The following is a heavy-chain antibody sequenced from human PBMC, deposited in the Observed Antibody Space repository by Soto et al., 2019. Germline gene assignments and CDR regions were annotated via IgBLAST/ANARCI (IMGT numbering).Heavy chain of an antibody. CDR1: GFTFSSYA. V-gene: IGHV3-23*01. J-gene: IGHJ4*02. Sequence: PGGSLRLSCAASGFTFSSYAMSWVRQAPGKGLEWVSAISGSGGSTYYADSVKGRFTISRDNSKNTLYLQMNSLRAEDTAVYYCAKDLIPNYDILTGSLDYWGQGTLVTVSS. D-gene: IGHD3-9*01. CDR2: ISGSGGST. CDR3: AKDLIPNYDILTGSLDY.